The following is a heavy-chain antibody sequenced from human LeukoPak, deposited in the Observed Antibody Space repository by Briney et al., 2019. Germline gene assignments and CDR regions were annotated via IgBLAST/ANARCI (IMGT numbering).Heavy chain of an antibody. Sequence: PSETLSLTCTVSGGSISSSSYYWGWIRQPPGKGLEWIWSIYYSGSTYYNPSLKSRVTISVDTSKNQFSLKLSSVTAADTAVYYCARVRPHLIVGANSYSWGQGTLVTVSS. J-gene: IGHJ5*02. CDR3: ARVRPHLIVGANSYS. V-gene: IGHV4-39*01. D-gene: IGHD1-26*01. CDR1: GGSISSSSYY. CDR2: IYYSGST.